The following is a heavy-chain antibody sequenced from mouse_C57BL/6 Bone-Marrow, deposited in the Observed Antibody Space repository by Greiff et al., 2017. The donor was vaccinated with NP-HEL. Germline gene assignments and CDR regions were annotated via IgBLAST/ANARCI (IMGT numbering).Heavy chain of an antibody. CDR1: GYTFTDYY. J-gene: IGHJ3*01. Sequence: VQLQQSGPELVKPGASVKISCKASGYTFTDYYMNWVKQSHGKSLEWIGDINPNNGGTSYNQKFKGKATLTVDKSSSTAYMELRSLTSEDSAVYYCARRGIYYDAWFAYWGQGTLVTVSA. CDR3: ARRGIYYDAWFAY. CDR2: INPNNGGT. D-gene: IGHD2-4*01. V-gene: IGHV1-26*01.